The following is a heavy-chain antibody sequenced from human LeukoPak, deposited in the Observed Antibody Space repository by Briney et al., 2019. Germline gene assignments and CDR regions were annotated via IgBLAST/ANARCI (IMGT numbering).Heavy chain of an antibody. CDR2: INHSGST. D-gene: IGHD3-22*01. Sequence: SETLSLTCAVSGGSFSGYYWSWIRQPPGKGLEWIGEINHSGSTNYNPSLKSRVTISVDTSKNQFSLKLSSVTAADTAVYYCARAITMIVVAPPDLWGRGTLVTVSS. J-gene: IGHJ2*01. CDR1: GGSFSGYY. CDR3: ARAITMIVVAPPDL. V-gene: IGHV4-34*01.